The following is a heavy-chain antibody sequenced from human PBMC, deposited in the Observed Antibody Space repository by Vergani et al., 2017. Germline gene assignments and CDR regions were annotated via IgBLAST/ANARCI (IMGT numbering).Heavy chain of an antibody. CDR1: AFTFSSYS. CDR2: ITSSGSYG. CDR3: ARGANWKYLGSGYYMDV. Sequence: EVQLVESGGGLVKPGGSLRLSCAASAFTFSSYSMNWVRQAPGKGLEWVSSITSSGSYGYYADSVKGRFTISRDNAKNSLYLQMNSLRAEDTAVYYCARGANWKYLGSGYYMDVWGKGTTVTVSS. J-gene: IGHJ6*03. D-gene: IGHD1-7*01. V-gene: IGHV3-21*01.